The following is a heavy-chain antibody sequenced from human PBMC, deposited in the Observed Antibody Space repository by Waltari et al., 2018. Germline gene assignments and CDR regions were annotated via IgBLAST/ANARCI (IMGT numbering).Heavy chain of an antibody. J-gene: IGHJ3*02. V-gene: IGHV3-53*01. D-gene: IGHD1-26*01. Sequence: EVQLVESGGGLIQPGGSLRLSCAASGFTVSSNYMSWVRPAPGKGLEWVSVIYSGGRTDYADSVKGRFTISRDNSKNTLYLQMNSLRAEDTAVYYCARDSKKVGATIDAFDIWGQGTMVTVSS. CDR1: GFTVSSNY. CDR3: ARDSKKVGATIDAFDI. CDR2: IYSGGRT.